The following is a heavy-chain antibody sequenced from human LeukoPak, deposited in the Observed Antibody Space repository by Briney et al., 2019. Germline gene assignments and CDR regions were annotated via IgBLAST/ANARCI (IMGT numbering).Heavy chain of an antibody. CDR1: GYTFTDYY. CDR3: ARDVGFGELPSYDY. J-gene: IGHJ4*02. CDR2: INPNGGGT. Sequence: ASVRVSCKASGYTFTDYYINWVRLAPGQGLEWVGWINPNGGGTVYAQKFQGRVTMASDTSINTAYMELSSLRSDDTAVYYCARDVGFGELPSYDYWGQGTLVTVSS. V-gene: IGHV1-2*02. D-gene: IGHD3-10*01.